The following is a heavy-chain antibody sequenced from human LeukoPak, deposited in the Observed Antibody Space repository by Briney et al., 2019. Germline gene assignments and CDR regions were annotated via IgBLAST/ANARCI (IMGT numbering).Heavy chain of an antibody. CDR2: ISSISTTI. CDR3: ARAGSTFDY. J-gene: IGHJ4*02. D-gene: IGHD5/OR15-5a*01. CDR1: GFTFSSYS. Sequence: HPGGSLRLSCAASGFTFSSYSMNWVRQAPGKGLEWVSYISSISTTIYYPHSVKRRFTISRDNAKNSLYLQMNSLRAEDTAVYYCARAGSTFDYWGQGTLVTVSS. V-gene: IGHV3-48*01.